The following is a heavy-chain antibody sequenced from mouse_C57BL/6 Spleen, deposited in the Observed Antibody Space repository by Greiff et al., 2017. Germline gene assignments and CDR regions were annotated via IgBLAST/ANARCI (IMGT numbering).Heavy chain of an antibody. D-gene: IGHD2-1*01. CDR1: GYTFTGYW. J-gene: IGHJ4*01. Sequence: QVQLKQSGAELMKPGASVKLSCKATGYTFTGYWIEWVKQRPGHGLEWIGEILPGSGSTNYNEKFKGKATFTADTSSNTAYMQLSSLTTEDSAIXYCARWGHGNYGRYYYAMDYWGQGTSVTVSS. CDR2: ILPGSGST. V-gene: IGHV1-9*01. CDR3: ARWGHGNYGRYYYAMDY.